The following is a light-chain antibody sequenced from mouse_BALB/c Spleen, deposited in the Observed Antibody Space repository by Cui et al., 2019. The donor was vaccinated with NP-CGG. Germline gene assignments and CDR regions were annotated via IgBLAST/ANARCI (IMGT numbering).Light chain of an antibody. J-gene: IGLJ1*01. CDR2: GTN. V-gene: IGLV1*01. CDR1: TGTVTTNNY. CDR3: ALWYSNHWV. Sequence: QAVVTQESALTPSPGETVTLTCRSSTGTVTTNNYANWVQEKPDHLFTGLIGGTNNRAPGVPARFSGSLIGDKAALTITGAQTEDEAIYFCALWYSNHWVFGGGTKLIVL.